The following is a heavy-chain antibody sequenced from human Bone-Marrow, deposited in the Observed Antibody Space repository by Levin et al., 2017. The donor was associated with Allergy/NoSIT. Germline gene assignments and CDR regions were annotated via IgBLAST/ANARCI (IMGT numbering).Heavy chain of an antibody. CDR1: GYTFTSYG. Sequence: GESLKISCKASGYTFTSYGISWVRQAPGQGLEWMGWISAYNGNTNYAQKLQGRVTMTTDTSTSTAYMELRSLRSDDTAVYYCARSNELLWFGELIRYYGMDVWGQGTTVTVSS. D-gene: IGHD3-10*01. V-gene: IGHV1-18*01. J-gene: IGHJ6*02. CDR3: ARSNELLWFGELIRYYGMDV. CDR2: ISAYNGNT.